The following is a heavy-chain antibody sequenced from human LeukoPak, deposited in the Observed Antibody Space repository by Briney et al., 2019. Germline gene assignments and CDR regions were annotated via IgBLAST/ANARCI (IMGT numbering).Heavy chain of an antibody. J-gene: IGHJ5*02. CDR2: ISSRSSYI. D-gene: IGHD3-22*01. CDR1: GFTFSSYS. CDR3: ARVSVGSGYYPYNWFDP. V-gene: IGHV3-21*01. Sequence: GSLRLSCAASGFTFSSYSMNWVRQAPGKGLEWVSSISSRSSYIYYADSVKGRFTISRDNAKNSMYLQMNSLRAEDTAVYYCARVSVGSGYYPYNWFDPWGQGTLVTVSS.